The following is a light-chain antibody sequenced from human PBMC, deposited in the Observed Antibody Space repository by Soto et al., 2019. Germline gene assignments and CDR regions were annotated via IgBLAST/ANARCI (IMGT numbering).Light chain of an antibody. J-gene: IGKJ5*01. Sequence: EGVLTHYTVSVCLSAVDLAALSRIGSQSVHNFLAWYQQKPGQAPRLLIYGASNRAAGVPDRFSGSGSGTDFTLTINSLEPEDFVVYYCQQRSNWPPITFGQGTRLEIK. V-gene: IGKV3-11*01. CDR3: QQRSNWPPIT. CDR1: QSVHNF. CDR2: GAS.